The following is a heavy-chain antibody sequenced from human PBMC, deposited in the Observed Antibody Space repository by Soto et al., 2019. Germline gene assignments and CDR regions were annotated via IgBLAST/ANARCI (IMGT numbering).Heavy chain of an antibody. CDR3: ARRYGGNLDY. CDR2: IYYSGST. J-gene: IGHJ4*02. D-gene: IGHD1-26*01. CDR1: GGSISSYY. V-gene: IGHV4-59*08. Sequence: QVQLQESGPGLVKPSETLSLTCTVSGGSISSYYWSWIRQPPGKGLEWIGYIYYSGSTNYNPSLKSRVTISVDTSKNQFSLKLSSVTAADTAVYYCARRYGGNLDYWGQGTLVTVS.